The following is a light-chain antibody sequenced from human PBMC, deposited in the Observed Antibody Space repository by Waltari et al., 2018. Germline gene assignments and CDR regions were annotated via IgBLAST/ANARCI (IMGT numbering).Light chain of an antibody. CDR2: DNV. J-gene: IGLJ2*01. CDR1: SSNIGSNY. V-gene: IGLV1-51*01. CDR3: GTWDRSLNSGVV. Sequence: QSVLTQPPSVSAAPGQTVTISCSGSSSNIGSNYVSWYQQLPGTTPKLLIYDNVERPSGVPDRFSGSKSGTSATLGITGLQTGDEADYYCGTWDRSLNSGVVFGGGTRLTVL.